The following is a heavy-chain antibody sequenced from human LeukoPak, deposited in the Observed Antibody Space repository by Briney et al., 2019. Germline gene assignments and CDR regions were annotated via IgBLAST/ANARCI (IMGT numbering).Heavy chain of an antibody. CDR1: GFLFCSYG. Sequence: QPGGSLRLSCATSGFLFCSYGMHWVRQAPGKGLEWVAFIRYEGDIAHYADSVEGRFIISRDNSMNTLYLQMNSLRVEDTSVYYCAKLRRGEWRGRLDSWGQGTLVTVSS. D-gene: IGHD3-16*01. CDR3: AKLRRGEWRGRLDS. V-gene: IGHV3-30*02. J-gene: IGHJ4*02. CDR2: IRYEGDIA.